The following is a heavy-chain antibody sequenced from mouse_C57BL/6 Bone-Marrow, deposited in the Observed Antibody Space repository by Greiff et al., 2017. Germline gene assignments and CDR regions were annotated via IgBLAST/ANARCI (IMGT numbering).Heavy chain of an antibody. CDR3: ARNGGKGVSYFDY. V-gene: IGHV1-15*01. CDR2: IDPETGGT. CDR1: GYTFTDYE. J-gene: IGHJ2*01. Sequence: QVQLQQSGAELVRPGASVTLSCKASGYTFTDYEMHWVKQTPVHGLEWIGAIDPETGGTAYNQKFKGKAILTVDTSSSTAYMQLSSLTSEDSAVYYCARNGGKGVSYFDYWGQGTTLTVSS.